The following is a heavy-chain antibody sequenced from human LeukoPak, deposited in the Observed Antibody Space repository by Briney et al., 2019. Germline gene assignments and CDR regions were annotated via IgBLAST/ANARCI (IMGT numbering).Heavy chain of an antibody. Sequence: GGSLRLSCAASGFAFSSSWMSWVRQAPGKGLEWVANIKQDGSETYYVDSLKGRFTVSRDNAKDSVYLQMNNLRAEDTAVYYCARRAPGYCITTSCPDTYYYYYYMDVWGKGTTVTVSS. D-gene: IGHD2-2*01. V-gene: IGHV3-7*01. J-gene: IGHJ6*03. CDR1: GFAFSSSW. CDR2: IKQDGSET. CDR3: ARRAPGYCITTSCPDTYYYYYYMDV.